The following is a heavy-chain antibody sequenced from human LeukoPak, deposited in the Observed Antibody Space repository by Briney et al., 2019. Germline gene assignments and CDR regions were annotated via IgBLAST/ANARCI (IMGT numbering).Heavy chain of an antibody. CDR2: IYYSGST. CDR1: GGSISSSSYY. Sequence: SATLSLTCTVSGGSISSSSYYWGWIRQPPGKGLEWIGSIYYSGSTYYNPSLKSRVTISVDTSKNQCSLKLSSVTAADTAVYYCARQHPSGRGSGLDYWGQGTLAIVSS. CDR3: ARQHPSGRGSGLDY. V-gene: IGHV4-39*01. J-gene: IGHJ4*02. D-gene: IGHD2-15*01.